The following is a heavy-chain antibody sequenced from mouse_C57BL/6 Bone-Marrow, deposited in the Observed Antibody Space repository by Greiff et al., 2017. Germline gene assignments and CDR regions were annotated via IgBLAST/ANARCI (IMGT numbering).Heavy chain of an antibody. V-gene: IGHV1-54*01. CDR2: INPGSGGT. Sequence: VQLQQSGAELVRPGTSVKVSCKASGYAFTNYLIEWVKQRPGQGLEWIGVINPGSGGTNYNEKFKGKATLTADKSSSTAYMQLSSLTSEDSAVYFCARAYSNYVYWYFDVWGTGTTVTVSS. J-gene: IGHJ1*03. CDR1: GYAFTNYL. D-gene: IGHD2-5*01. CDR3: ARAYSNYVYWYFDV.